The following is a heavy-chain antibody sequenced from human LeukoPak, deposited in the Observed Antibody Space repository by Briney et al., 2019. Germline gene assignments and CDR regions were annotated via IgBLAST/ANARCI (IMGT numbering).Heavy chain of an antibody. V-gene: IGHV3-30*02. CDR1: GFTFSGYG. CDR3: AKLDYGGNGDY. J-gene: IGHJ4*02. Sequence: GGSLRLSCAASGFTFSGYGMHWVRQAPGKGLEWVAFVRHDGSDKYHADSVKGRFTISRDDSKNTLYLQMDSLRAEDMAVYYCAKLDYGGNGDYWGQGTLVTVSS. CDR2: VRHDGSDK. D-gene: IGHD4-23*01.